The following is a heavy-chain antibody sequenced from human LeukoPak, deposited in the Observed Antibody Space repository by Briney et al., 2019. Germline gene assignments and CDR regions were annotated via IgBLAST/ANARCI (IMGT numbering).Heavy chain of an antibody. CDR2: IYHSGNT. Sequence: PSETLSLTCAVSGGSISIGGQSWSWMRQPPGKGLEWIGYIYHSGNTYYNPSLKSRVTISVDRSKNQFSLRVSSVTAADTAVYFCARRYSYGFYYFDYWGQGTLVTVSS. D-gene: IGHD5-18*01. V-gene: IGHV4-30-2*01. CDR3: ARRYSYGFYYFDY. J-gene: IGHJ4*02. CDR1: GGSISIGGQS.